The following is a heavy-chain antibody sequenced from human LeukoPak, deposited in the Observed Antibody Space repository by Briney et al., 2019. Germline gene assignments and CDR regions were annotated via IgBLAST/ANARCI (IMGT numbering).Heavy chain of an antibody. CDR3: ARDPMVRGVIPEYFQH. J-gene: IGHJ1*01. CDR1: GYTFTSYG. D-gene: IGHD3-10*01. CDR2: ISAYNGNT. Sequence: ASVKVSCKASGYTFTSYGISWVRQAPGQGLEWMGWISAYNGNTNYAQKLQGRVTMTTDTSTSTAYMELRSLRSDDTAAYYCARDPMVRGVIPEYFQHWGQGTLVTVSS. V-gene: IGHV1-18*01.